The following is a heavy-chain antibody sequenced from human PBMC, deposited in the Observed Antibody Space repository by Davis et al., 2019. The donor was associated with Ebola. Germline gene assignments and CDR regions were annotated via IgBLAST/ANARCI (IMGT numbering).Heavy chain of an antibody. CDR1: GVSISRHY. CDR3: SERGSSV. J-gene: IGHJ4*02. CDR2: IYYTGNA. Sequence: PSETLSLTCTVSGVSISRHYWSWIRQPPGKSLEWIGSIYYTGNAYYNSSLASRATISVDTSKNQFSLKLTSVTAADTAMYYCSERGSSVWGQGTLVTVSS. D-gene: IGHD3-10*01. V-gene: IGHV4-59*03.